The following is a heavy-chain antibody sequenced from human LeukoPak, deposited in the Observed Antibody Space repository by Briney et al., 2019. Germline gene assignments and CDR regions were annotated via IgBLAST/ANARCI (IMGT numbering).Heavy chain of an antibody. J-gene: IGHJ4*02. CDR3: VRTNPWDLTYYFDY. Sequence: SETLSLTCTVSGGSIKSHFWSWVRQPPGKRLEWIGYIFHSGSTNYNPSLKSRVTISVDTSKNQFSLRLTSVTAADTAVYYCVRTNPWDLTYYFDYWGQGALVTVSS. CDR1: GGSIKSHF. D-gene: IGHD1-14*01. CDR2: IFHSGST. V-gene: IGHV4-59*11.